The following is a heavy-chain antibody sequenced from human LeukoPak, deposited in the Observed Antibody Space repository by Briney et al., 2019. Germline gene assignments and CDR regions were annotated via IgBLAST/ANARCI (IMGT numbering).Heavy chain of an antibody. V-gene: IGHV5-51*01. J-gene: IGHJ3*02. Sequence: GESLKISCKGSGYSFSTYWIAWVRQMPGKGLEWMGIIYPGDSDTRYSPSFQGQVTISADKSITTAYLQWSSLKASDTAMYYCARPYNRGYASAFDIWGQGTLVTVSS. CDR1: GYSFSTYW. CDR3: ARPYNRGYASAFDI. D-gene: IGHD5-12*01. CDR2: IYPGDSDT.